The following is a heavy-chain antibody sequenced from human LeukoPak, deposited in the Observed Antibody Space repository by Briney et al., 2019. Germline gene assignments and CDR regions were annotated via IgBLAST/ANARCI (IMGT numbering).Heavy chain of an antibody. D-gene: IGHD3-9*01. CDR2: LSSSSSYI. CDR3: ARDLDFPIDY. J-gene: IGHJ4*02. V-gene: IGHV3-21*01. Sequence: GGSLRLSCAASGFTFSSYSMNWVRQAPGKGLEWVSSLSSSSSYIYCADSVKGRFTICRDNAKNSLYLRMNSLRAEDTAVYYCARDLDFPIDYWGQGTLVTVSS. CDR1: GFTFSSYS.